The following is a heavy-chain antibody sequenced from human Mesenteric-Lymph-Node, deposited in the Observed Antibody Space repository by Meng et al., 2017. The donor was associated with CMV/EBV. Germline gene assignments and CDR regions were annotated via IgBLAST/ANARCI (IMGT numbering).Heavy chain of an antibody. D-gene: IGHD3-16*01. Sequence: GESLKISCAASGFTFSNYWMTWVRQAPGKGLEWVANIREDGREKYYVDSVKGQFTVSRDNAMNSVYLQMNSLRAEDTAVYYCARSITEAIKPFYYYYGMDVWGQGTTVTVSS. CDR3: ARSITEAIKPFYYYYGMDV. J-gene: IGHJ6*02. V-gene: IGHV3-7*01. CDR2: IREDGREK. CDR1: GFTFSNYW.